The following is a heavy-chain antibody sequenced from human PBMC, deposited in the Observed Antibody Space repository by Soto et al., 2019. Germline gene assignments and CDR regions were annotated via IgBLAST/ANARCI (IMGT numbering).Heavy chain of an antibody. CDR1: GFTFSSYA. Sequence: PGGSLRLSCAGSGFTFSSYAMHWVRQAPGKGLEWVSAIGTGGGTYYADSVKGRFTISRDNAKNSLYLQMNSLRAEDTAVYYCARVEREKDAFDIWGQGTMVTVSS. V-gene: IGHV3-13*01. J-gene: IGHJ3*02. D-gene: IGHD1-1*01. CDR2: IGTGGGT. CDR3: ARVEREKDAFDI.